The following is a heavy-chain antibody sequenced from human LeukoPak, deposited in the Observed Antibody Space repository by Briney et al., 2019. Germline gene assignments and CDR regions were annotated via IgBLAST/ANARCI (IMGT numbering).Heavy chain of an antibody. V-gene: IGHV4-39*01. D-gene: IGHD1-26*01. CDR1: GGSISSSSYY. CDR3: ARHGVGATLKGAFDI. CDR2: IYYSGST. J-gene: IGHJ3*02. Sequence: MASETLSLTCTVSGGSISSSSYYWGWIRQPPGKGLEWIGSIYYSGSTYYNPSLKSRVTISVDTSKNQFSLKLSSVTAADTAVYYCARHGVGATLKGAFDIWGQGTMVTVSS.